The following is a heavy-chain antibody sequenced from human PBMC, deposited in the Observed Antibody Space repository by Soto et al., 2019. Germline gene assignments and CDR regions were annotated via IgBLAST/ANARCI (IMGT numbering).Heavy chain of an antibody. V-gene: IGHV4-34*01. CDR3: ARTQEYSSSSSLLYYYGMDV. J-gene: IGHJ6*02. Sequence: SETLSLTCAVYGGSFSGYYWSWIRQPPGKGLEWIGEINHSGSTNYNPSLKSRVTKSVDTSKNQFSLKLSSVTAADTAVYYCARTQEYSSSSSLLYYYGMDVWGQGTTVTVSS. D-gene: IGHD6-6*01. CDR2: INHSGST. CDR1: GGSFSGYY.